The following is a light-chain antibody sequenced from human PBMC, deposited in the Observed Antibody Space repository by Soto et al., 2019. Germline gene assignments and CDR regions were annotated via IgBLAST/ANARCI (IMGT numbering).Light chain of an antibody. CDR1: SSNIGAGYD. CDR3: KSYDSSLSGNVV. CDR2: GNS. V-gene: IGLV1-40*01. Sequence: QSVLTQPPSVSGAPGQRVTISCTGSSSNIGAGYDVHWYQQLPGTAPKLLIYGNSNRPSGVTDRFSGSKSGTSASLAITGLQAEDEADYYCKSYDSSLSGNVVFGGGTKLTVL. J-gene: IGLJ2*01.